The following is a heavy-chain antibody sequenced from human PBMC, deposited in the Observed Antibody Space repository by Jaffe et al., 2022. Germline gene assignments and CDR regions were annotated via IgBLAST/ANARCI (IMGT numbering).Heavy chain of an antibody. J-gene: IGHJ4*02. D-gene: IGHD2-2*01. CDR2: IYTSGST. Sequence: QVQLQESGPGLVKPSQTLSLTCTVSGGSISSGSYYWSWIRQPAGKGLEWIGRIYTSGSTNYNPSLKSRVTISVDTSKNQFSLKLSSVTAADTAVYYCARWGGSTSCYMYWGQGTLVTVSS. CDR1: GGSISSGSYY. CDR3: ARWGGSTSCYMY. V-gene: IGHV4-61*02.